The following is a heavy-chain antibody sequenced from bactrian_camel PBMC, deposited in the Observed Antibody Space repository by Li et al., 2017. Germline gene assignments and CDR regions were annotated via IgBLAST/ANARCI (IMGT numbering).Heavy chain of an antibody. Sequence: VQLVESGGGSVQAGGSLKLSCAASTYPYSAMAWFRQAPGKQREGVAVIYAETTYYADSVKGRFTISRDNVKKTVYLQMNSLRPEDSAMYYCAADWSGTNACRSRAIGAPDFAYLGQGTQVTVS. CDR2: IYAETT. CDR3: AADWSGTNACRSRAIGAPDFAY. J-gene: IGHJ6*01. V-gene: IGHV3S53*01. CDR1: TYPYSA. D-gene: IGHD3*01.